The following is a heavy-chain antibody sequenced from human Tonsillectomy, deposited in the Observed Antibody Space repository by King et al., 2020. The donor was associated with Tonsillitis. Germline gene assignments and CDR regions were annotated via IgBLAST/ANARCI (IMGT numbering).Heavy chain of an antibody. D-gene: IGHD3-22*01. V-gene: IGHV4-39*01. J-gene: IGHJ4*02. CDR2: XXXXXXT. CDR3: ARGSRLGIYYFDY. CDR1: GGSXSSSSYY. Sequence: QLQESGPGXVKPSETLSLXXTXSGGSXSSSSYYWGXXRXXPXXXXXXXXXXXXXXXTXXXXXXXSRVTXSXXTSNNQXSXXLXXVTAADTAVYYCARGSRLGIYYFDYWGQGTLVTVSS.